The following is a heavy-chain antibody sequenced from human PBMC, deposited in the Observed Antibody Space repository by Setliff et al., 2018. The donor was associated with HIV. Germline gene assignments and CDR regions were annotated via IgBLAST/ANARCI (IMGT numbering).Heavy chain of an antibody. CDR3: ARIVSGSDYVVDY. J-gene: IGHJ4*02. V-gene: IGHV4-34*01. CDR2: LNYVGVT. Sequence: ASETLSLTCAVHGGSFSGSYWSWIRQPPGKGLEWIGELNYVGVTNHNPSLKSRVTISVEASKRQWSLKLNSVTAADTAVYFCARIVSGSDYVVDYWGQGTLVTVSS. D-gene: IGHD5-12*01. CDR1: GGSFSGSY.